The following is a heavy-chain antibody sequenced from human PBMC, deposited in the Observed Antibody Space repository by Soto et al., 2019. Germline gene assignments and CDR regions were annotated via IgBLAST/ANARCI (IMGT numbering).Heavy chain of an antibody. Sequence: ASVKVSCKASGYTFTGYYMHWVRQAPGQGLEWMGWINPNSGGTNYAQKFQGRVTMTRDTSISTAYMELSRLRSDDTAVYYCARVSGSCSSTSCSYYYYYYGMDFWGQGTTVTVSS. CDR1: GYTFTGYY. CDR3: ARVSGSCSSTSCSYYYYYYGMDF. V-gene: IGHV1-2*02. J-gene: IGHJ6*02. D-gene: IGHD2-2*01. CDR2: INPNSGGT.